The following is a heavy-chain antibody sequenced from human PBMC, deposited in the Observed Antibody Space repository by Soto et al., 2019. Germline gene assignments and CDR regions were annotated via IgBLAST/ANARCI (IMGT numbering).Heavy chain of an antibody. D-gene: IGHD4-4*01. CDR3: ESLGDYSTYRNFEH. J-gene: IGHJ4*02. CDR1: GFTFSIYA. CDR2: LSSSGAST. Sequence: EVQLLESGGGLVQPGGSLRLSCAASGFTFSIYAMSWVRQAPGKGLEWVSTLSSSGASTYYADSVKGRFTISRDNSKNTLYLQMNSLRAADTALYYCESLGDYSTYRNFEHWGQGTLVTVSS. V-gene: IGHV3-23*01.